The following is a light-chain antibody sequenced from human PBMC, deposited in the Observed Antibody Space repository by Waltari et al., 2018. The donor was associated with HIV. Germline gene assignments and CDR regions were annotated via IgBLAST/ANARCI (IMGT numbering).Light chain of an antibody. J-gene: IGLJ3*02. Sequence: QSVLTQPPSASGTPGQRVTIPCSGSSSNIGSNAVNWYQQVPGTAPKLLIYSDNQRPSGVPDRFSGSKSGTSASLAISGLQSEDEANYYCAAWDDSLNGPLFGGGTKLTVL. CDR3: AAWDDSLNGPL. CDR2: SDN. V-gene: IGLV1-44*01. CDR1: SSNIGSNA.